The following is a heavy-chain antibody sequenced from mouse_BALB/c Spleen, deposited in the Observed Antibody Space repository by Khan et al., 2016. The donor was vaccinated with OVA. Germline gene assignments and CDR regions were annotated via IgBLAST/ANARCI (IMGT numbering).Heavy chain of an antibody. CDR3: ARRGYDNYWFAY. CDR2: IDPENGDT. J-gene: IGHJ3*01. V-gene: IGHV14-1*02. D-gene: IGHD2-1*01. CDR1: GFNIKDYY. Sequence: EVQLVESGAELVRPGALVKLSCKASGFNIKDYYMNWVKQSPEQGLEWIGWIDPENGDTIYDPKFQGKATITADTSSNTAYLLLSSLTAVDTAVYYCARRGYDNYWFAYWGQGTLVTVSA.